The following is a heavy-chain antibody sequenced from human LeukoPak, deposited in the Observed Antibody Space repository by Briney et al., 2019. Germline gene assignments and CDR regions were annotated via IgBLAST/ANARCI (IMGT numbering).Heavy chain of an antibody. D-gene: IGHD3-16*01. CDR2: ISSSSSAI. Sequence: PGGSLRLSCAASGVTFSSYSMNWVRQAPGKGLEWVSYISSSSSAIYYADSVKGRFTISRDNAKNSLYLQMNSLRAEDTAVYYCARDAYVRYYYYYMDVWGKGTTVTVSS. J-gene: IGHJ6*03. CDR3: ARDAYVRYYYYYMDV. CDR1: GVTFSSYS. V-gene: IGHV3-48*01.